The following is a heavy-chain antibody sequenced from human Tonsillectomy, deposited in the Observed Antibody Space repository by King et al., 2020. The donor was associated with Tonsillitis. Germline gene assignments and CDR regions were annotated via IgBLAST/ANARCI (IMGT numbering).Heavy chain of an antibody. CDR3: SKQLVYGSGGPNRGYYYYYGMDV. Sequence: QLVQSGGGVVQPGRSLRLSCVASGFTFRSYGMHWVRQAPGKGLEWVAVISYDGSNKYYADSVKGRVTISRDNSKNTLYLQMNSRRAEDTAVYYCSKQLVYGSGGPNRGYYYYYGMDVWGQGTTVTVSS. D-gene: IGHD3-10*01. CDR2: ISYDGSNK. V-gene: IGHV3-30*18. CDR1: GFTFRSYG. J-gene: IGHJ6*02.